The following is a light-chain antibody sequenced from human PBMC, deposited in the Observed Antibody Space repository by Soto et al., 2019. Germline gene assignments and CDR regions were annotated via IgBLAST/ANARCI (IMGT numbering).Light chain of an antibody. CDR2: GAS. CDR1: QSVISNF. V-gene: IGKV3-20*01. Sequence: EIVLTQSPGTLSLSPGERATLSCRASQSVISNFLAWYQQNPGQAPRLLIYGASSRATGVPVRFSGSGSGTNFTLTIRRLEREEFAVYYYHQYGPTPLTFGGGTQVDI. J-gene: IGKJ4*01. CDR3: HQYGPTPLT.